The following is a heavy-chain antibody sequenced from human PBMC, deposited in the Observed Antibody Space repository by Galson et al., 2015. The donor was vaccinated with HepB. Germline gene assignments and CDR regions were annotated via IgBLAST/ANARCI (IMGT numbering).Heavy chain of an antibody. D-gene: IGHD4-11*01. V-gene: IGHV3-48*02. J-gene: IGHJ6*02. CDR1: GFTFSSSA. CDR3: AREAVNYYGMDV. Sequence: SLRLSCAASGFTFSSSAMNWVRQAPGKGLEWVSYISSSSGAIYYADSVKGRFTISRDNAKNSPYLQMNSLRDEDTAVYYCAREAVNYYGMDVWGQGTTVTVSS. CDR2: ISSSSGAI.